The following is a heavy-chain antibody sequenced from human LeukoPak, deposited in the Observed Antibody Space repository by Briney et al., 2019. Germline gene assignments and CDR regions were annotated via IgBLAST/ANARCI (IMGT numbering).Heavy chain of an antibody. CDR3: ARSRAYCSDVRCYSPYYIDY. J-gene: IGHJ4*02. V-gene: IGHV5-51*01. CDR1: GYTFTSYW. Sequence: GESLQISCKGSGYTFTSYWIGWVRQMPGKGLEWMAIIYPGDSDTRYSPSFQGQVTISVDKSTNTAYLQWSSLKASDSAMYYCARSRAYCSDVRCYSPYYIDYWGQGTLVTVSS. CDR2: IYPGDSDT. D-gene: IGHD2-15*01.